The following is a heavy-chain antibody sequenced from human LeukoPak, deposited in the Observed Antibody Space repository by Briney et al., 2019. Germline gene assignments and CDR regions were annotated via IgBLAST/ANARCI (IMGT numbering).Heavy chain of an antibody. V-gene: IGHV3-74*03. CDR2: INSDGSSI. CDR3: AREGRVSGYDFDC. D-gene: IGHD5-12*01. Sequence: PAGSLRLSCAASGFTFSSYWMHWVRHAPGKGLVLVSRINSDGSSITYADSVKGRFTISRDNAKNTLYLQMNSLRVEDTAVYYCAREGRVSGYDFDCWGQGTLVTVSS. CDR1: GFTFSSYW. J-gene: IGHJ4*02.